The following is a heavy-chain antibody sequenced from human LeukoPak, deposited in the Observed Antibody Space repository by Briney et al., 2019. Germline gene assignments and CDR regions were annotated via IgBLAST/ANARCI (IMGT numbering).Heavy chain of an antibody. D-gene: IGHD1-26*01. Sequence: GGSLRLSCAASGFTVSSNYMSWVRQAPGKGLEWVSVIYSGGSTYYADSVKGRFTISRDNSKNTLYLQMNSLRAEDTAVYYCARSSSGSSPYYYGMDVWGQGTTVTVSS. J-gene: IGHJ6*02. CDR1: GFTVSSNY. CDR2: IYSGGST. CDR3: ARSSSGSSPYYYGMDV. V-gene: IGHV3-66*01.